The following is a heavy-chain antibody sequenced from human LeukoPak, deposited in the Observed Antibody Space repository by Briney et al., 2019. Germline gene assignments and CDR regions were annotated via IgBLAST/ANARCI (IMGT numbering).Heavy chain of an antibody. CDR1: GFTFSSYA. Sequence: GGSLRLSCAASGFTFSSYAMHWVRQAPGKGLEWVAVISYDGSNKYYADSVKGRFTISRDNSKNTLYLQMNSLRAEDTAVYYCARDNRRDYFDYWGQGTLVTVSS. J-gene: IGHJ4*02. D-gene: IGHD3-16*02. V-gene: IGHV3-30*14. CDR3: ARDNRRDYFDY. CDR2: ISYDGSNK.